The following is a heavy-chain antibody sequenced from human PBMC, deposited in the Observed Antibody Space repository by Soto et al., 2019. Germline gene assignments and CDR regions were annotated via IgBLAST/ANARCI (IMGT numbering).Heavy chain of an antibody. J-gene: IGHJ5*02. CDR3: ARGAYNDYSHWFDR. Sequence: QVQLVQSGAEVRKPGASVRVSCKATGYSFTRHDINWLRQAAGQGLEWMGWMNPNSGNAVYAQKFQGRVTMTRNTSIATAYIEVTSLKSEDTAVYFCARGAYNDYSHWFDRWGEGTLVTVSS. CDR2: MNPNSGNA. D-gene: IGHD4-4*01. V-gene: IGHV1-8*01. CDR1: GYSFTRHD.